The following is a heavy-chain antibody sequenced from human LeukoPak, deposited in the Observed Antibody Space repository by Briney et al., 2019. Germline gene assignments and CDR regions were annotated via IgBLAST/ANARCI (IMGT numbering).Heavy chain of an antibody. Sequence: PGGSLRLSCAASGFTFSSYWMHWVRQAPGKGLVWVSRINSDGSSTSYADSVKGRLTISRDNAKNTLYLQMNSLRAEDTAVYYCARMGTLSDWFDPCGQGTLVTVSS. D-gene: IGHD7-27*01. CDR1: GFTFSSYW. J-gene: IGHJ5*02. V-gene: IGHV3-74*01. CDR2: INSDGSST. CDR3: ARMGTLSDWFDP.